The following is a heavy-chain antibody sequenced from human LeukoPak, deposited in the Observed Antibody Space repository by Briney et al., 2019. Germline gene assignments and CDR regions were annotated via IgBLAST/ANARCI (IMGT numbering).Heavy chain of an antibody. V-gene: IGHV4-4*02. D-gene: IGHD3-10*01. CDR1: GASIISNNW. CDR3: ATDLGDGGN. CDR2: VHHAGST. J-gene: IGHJ4*02. Sequence: ASETLSLTCAVSGASIISNNWWNWVRQPPGKGLEWIGDVHHAGSTNYNPSLKSRVTISLDKSNNQFSLRLTSVTAADTAVYYCATDLGDGGNWGQGTLVTVSS.